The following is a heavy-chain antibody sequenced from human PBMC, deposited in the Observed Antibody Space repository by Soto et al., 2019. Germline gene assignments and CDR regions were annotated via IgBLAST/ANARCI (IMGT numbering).Heavy chain of an antibody. CDR2: IYYSGST. J-gene: IGHJ5*02. D-gene: IGHD2-21*02. CDR3: ARMVTKNWFDP. Sequence: SETLSLACTVSGGSISSGGYYWSWIRQHPGKGLEWIGYIYYSGSTYYNPSLKSRVTISVDTSKNQFSLKLSSVTAADTAVYYCARMVTKNWFDPWGQGTLVTVSS. CDR1: GGSISSGGYY. V-gene: IGHV4-31*03.